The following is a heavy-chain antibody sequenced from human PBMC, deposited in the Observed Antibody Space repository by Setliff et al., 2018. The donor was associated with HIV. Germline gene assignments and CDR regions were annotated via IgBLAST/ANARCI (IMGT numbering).Heavy chain of an antibody. Sequence: LRLSCAASGFTFSSYAMHWVRQAPGKGLEWVAVISYDGTNKYYVDSVKGRFTISRDNAKNSLYLQMNSLRAEDTAVYYCARDGFPIYSGSYYYYYYGMDVWGQGTTVTVSS. J-gene: IGHJ6*02. CDR2: ISYDGTNK. CDR3: ARDGFPIYSGSYYYYYYGMDV. D-gene: IGHD1-26*01. V-gene: IGHV3-30-3*01. CDR1: GFTFSSYA.